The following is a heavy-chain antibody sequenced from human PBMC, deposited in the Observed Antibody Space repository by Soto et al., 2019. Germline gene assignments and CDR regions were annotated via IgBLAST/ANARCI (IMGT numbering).Heavy chain of an antibody. Sequence: EVQLVETGGGSIQPGGSLRLSCAASGFTVSDNYMSWVRQAPGKGLEWVSVIYSGGSTYYADSVKGRFTISRDNSKNTLYLQMNSLRGEDTAVYYCARGEHVIASNPSYYYFDYWGQGTLVTVSS. J-gene: IGHJ4*02. D-gene: IGHD1-1*01. CDR2: IYSGGST. CDR3: ARGEHVIASNPSYYYFDY. V-gene: IGHV3-53*02. CDR1: GFTVSDNY.